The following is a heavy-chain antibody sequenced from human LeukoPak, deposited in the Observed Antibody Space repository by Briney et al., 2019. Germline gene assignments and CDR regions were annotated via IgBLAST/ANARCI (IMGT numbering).Heavy chain of an antibody. Sequence: SETLSLTCAVFGGSLDGYYWSWIRQSPGKGLEWIGEITYDGRTKYNPSLRSRVSISVDTSKNQFSLKLSSVTAADTAVYYCARRNTVNYYYYYMDVWGKGTTVTVSS. CDR2: ITYDGRT. D-gene: IGHD4-11*01. CDR3: ARRNTVNYYYYYMDV. V-gene: IGHV4-34*01. CDR1: GGSLDGYY. J-gene: IGHJ6*03.